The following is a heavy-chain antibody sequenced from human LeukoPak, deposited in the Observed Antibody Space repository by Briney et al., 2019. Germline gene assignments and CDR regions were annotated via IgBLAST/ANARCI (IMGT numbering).Heavy chain of an antibody. CDR1: GFTFSDYF. V-gene: IGHV3-11*01. Sequence: GGSLRLSCAASGFTFSDYFMSWIRQAPGKGLEWVSYISTGGSTIYYADSVKGRFTISRDNAKNSLYLQMDSLRAEDTAVYFCARDHDYYYYGMDVWGQGTTVTVSS. CDR2: ISTGGSTI. J-gene: IGHJ6*02. CDR3: ARDHDYYYYGMDV.